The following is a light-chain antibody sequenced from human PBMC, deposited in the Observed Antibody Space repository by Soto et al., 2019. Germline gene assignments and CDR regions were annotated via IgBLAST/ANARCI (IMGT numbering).Light chain of an antibody. Sequence: EIVLTQSPGTLSLSPGERATLSCRASQSVSSIYLAWYQQKPGQTPRLLMYGASSRATGIPDRFSGSGSGTDFTLTISSLEPEDFAVYYCQQRSNWPPWTFGQGTKVEIK. CDR3: QQRSNWPPWT. V-gene: IGKV3D-20*02. CDR2: GAS. CDR1: QSVSSIY. J-gene: IGKJ1*01.